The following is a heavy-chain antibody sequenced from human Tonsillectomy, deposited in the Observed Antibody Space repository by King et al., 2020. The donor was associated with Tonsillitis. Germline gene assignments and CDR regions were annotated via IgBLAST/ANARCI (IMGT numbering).Heavy chain of an antibody. CDR2: IYYSGST. V-gene: IGHV4-59*01. J-gene: IGHJ4*02. D-gene: IGHD5-24*01. CDR3: ARVYYGDGYNYYFDY. Sequence: QLQESGPGLVKPSETLSLTCTVSGGSISSYYWSWIRQPPGKGLEWIGYIYYSGSTNYNPSLKSRVTISVDTSKNQFSLKLSSVTAADTAVYYCARVYYGDGYNYYFDYWGQGTLVTVSS. CDR1: GGSISSYY.